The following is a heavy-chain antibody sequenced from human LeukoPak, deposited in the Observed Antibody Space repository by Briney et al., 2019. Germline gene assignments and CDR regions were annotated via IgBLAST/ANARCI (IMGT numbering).Heavy chain of an antibody. V-gene: IGHV4-39*01. CDR2: IYYSGST. CDR3: ARGAVVFVGGAHGGLNY. J-gene: IGHJ4*02. CDR1: GGSISSSSYY. Sequence: NPSETLSLTCTVSGGSISSSSYYWGWIRQPPGKGLEWIGSIYYSGSTYYNPSLKSRVTISVDTSKNQFSLKLSSVTAADTAVYYCARGAVVFVGGAHGGLNYWGQGTLVTVSS. D-gene: IGHD4-23*01.